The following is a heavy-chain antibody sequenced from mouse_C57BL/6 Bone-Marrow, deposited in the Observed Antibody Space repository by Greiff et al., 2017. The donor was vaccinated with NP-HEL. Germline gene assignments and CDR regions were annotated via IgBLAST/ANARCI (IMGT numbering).Heavy chain of an antibody. J-gene: IGHJ2*01. D-gene: IGHD2-5*01. CDR1: GYTFTSYW. V-gene: IGHV1-61*01. CDR3: ARLPYYSNYEDY. Sequence: QVQLQQPGAELVRPGSSVKLSCKASGYTFTSYWMDWVKQRPGQGLEWIGNIYPSDSETHYNQKFKDKATLTVDKSSSTAYMQLSSLTSEDSAVYYCARLPYYSNYEDYWGQGTTLTVSS. CDR2: IYPSDSET.